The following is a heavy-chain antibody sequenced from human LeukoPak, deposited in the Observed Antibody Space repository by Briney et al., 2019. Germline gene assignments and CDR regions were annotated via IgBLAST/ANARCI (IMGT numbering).Heavy chain of an antibody. J-gene: IGHJ6*03. Sequence: SETLSLTCTVSGGSISSYYWSWIRQPAGKGPEWIGRIYTSGSTNYNPSLKSRVTMSVDTSKNQFSLKLSSVTAADTAVYYCARVIVVVPAAFYYYYMDVWGKGTTVTVSS. V-gene: IGHV4-4*07. CDR2: IYTSGST. D-gene: IGHD2-2*01. CDR1: GGSISSYY. CDR3: ARVIVVVPAAFYYYYMDV.